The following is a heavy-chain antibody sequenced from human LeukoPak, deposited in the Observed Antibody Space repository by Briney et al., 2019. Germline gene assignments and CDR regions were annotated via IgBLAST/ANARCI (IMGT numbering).Heavy chain of an antibody. J-gene: IGHJ3*02. Sequence: PGGSLRLSCAASGFPFSTYAMGWVRQAPGKGLEWVSAISFSGGSTYYADSVKGRFTISRDNSKNTLYLQMNSLRAGDTAVYYCARTHELDDAFDIWGQGTMVTVSS. CDR3: ARTHELDDAFDI. D-gene: IGHD6-6*01. CDR1: GFPFSTYA. CDR2: ISFSGGST. V-gene: IGHV3-23*01.